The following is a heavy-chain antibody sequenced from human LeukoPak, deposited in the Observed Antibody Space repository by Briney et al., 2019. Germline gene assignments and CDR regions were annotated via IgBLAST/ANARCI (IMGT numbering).Heavy chain of an antibody. J-gene: IGHJ4*02. CDR2: IRYDGSNK. D-gene: IGHD4-23*01. Sequence: GGSLRLSCAASGFTFSSYGMHWVRQAPGKGLELVAFIRYDGSNKYYADSVKGRFTISRDNSKNTLYLQMNSLRAEDTAVYYCAKAPTPPVVPDYYFDYWGQGTLVTVSS. CDR3: AKAPTPPVVPDYYFDY. V-gene: IGHV3-30*02. CDR1: GFTFSSYG.